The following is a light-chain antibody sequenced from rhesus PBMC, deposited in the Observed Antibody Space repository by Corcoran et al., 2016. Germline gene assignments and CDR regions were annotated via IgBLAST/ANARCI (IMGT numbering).Light chain of an antibody. Sequence: DIQMTQSPSSLSASVGDTFTISCRASQGIRIWLAWYQQKPGKAPKLLINKASSLQSRVPSRFSGSGAGTNFTLTINSLQSEDSATYYCQQYSSSSSTFGRGTKVEIK. V-gene: IGKV1-22*01. CDR2: KAS. CDR3: QQYSSSSST. CDR1: QGIRIW. J-gene: IGKJ1*01.